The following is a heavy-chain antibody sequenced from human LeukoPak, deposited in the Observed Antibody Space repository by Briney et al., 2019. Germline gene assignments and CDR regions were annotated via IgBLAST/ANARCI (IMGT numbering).Heavy chain of an antibody. D-gene: IGHD2-2*01. V-gene: IGHV3-30*02. CDR3: AKDCSSTSCSDFDY. CDR2: IEHDGSDR. J-gene: IGHJ4*02. CDR1: GFTFSNYG. Sequence: GGSLRLSCAASGFTFSNYGMHWVRQAPGKGLEWVAFIEHDGSDRHYADSVKGRFSISRDHSRNTLYLQMNSLRAEDTAVYYCAKDCSSTSCSDFDYWGQGTLVTVSS.